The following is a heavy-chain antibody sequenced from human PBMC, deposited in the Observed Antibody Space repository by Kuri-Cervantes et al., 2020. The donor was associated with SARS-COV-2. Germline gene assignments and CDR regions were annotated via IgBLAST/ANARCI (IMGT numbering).Heavy chain of an antibody. V-gene: IGHV4-34*01. Sequence: SETLSLTCAVYGGCFSGYYWSWNRQPPGKGLEWIGEINHSGSTNYNPSLKSRVTISVDTSKNQFSLKLSSVTAADTAVYDCARDCSSTSCSGEQNMDVWGKGTTVTVSS. CDR2: INHSGST. CDR3: ARDCSSTSCSGEQNMDV. J-gene: IGHJ6*03. D-gene: IGHD2-2*01. CDR1: GGCFSGYY.